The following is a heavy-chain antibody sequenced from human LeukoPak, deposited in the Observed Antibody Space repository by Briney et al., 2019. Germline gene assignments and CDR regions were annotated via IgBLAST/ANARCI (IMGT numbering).Heavy chain of an antibody. CDR2: IYYSGST. CDR1: GGSISSYY. V-gene: IGHV4-59*01. J-gene: IGHJ4*02. D-gene: IGHD6-13*01. CDR3: AREGGSIAAQYFDY. Sequence: SETLSLTCTVSGGSISSYYWSWIRQPPGKGLEWIGYIYYSGSTNYNPSLKSRVTISVDTSKSQFSLKLSSVTAADTAVYYCAREGGSIAAQYFDYWGQGTLVTVSS.